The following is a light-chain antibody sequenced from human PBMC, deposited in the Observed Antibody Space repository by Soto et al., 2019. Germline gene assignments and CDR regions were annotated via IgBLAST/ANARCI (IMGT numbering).Light chain of an antibody. V-gene: IGKV3-20*01. CDR2: GAS. CDR1: QSVSSSY. J-gene: IGKJ1*01. CDR3: XXXXXXXPX. Sequence: EIVLTQSPGTLSLSPGERATLSCRASQSVSSSYLAWYQQKPGQAPRLLIYGASSRATGIPDRFSGSGSGTDFTLTISRLEPEDFAVXXXXXXXXXXPXFXQGTXVDNK.